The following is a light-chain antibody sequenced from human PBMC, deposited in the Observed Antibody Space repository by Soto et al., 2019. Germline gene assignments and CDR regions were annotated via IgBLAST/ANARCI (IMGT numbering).Light chain of an antibody. CDR2: DAS. CDR1: QDIGNY. Sequence: DIQMTQSPSSLSASVGDRVIITCQASQDIGNYLNWYQQKPGKAPKLLIYDASNLETGVPSRFSGSGSGTDFTFTISSLQPEDVATYWCQQYHNLTPTFGPGTKVDIK. CDR3: QQYHNLTPT. J-gene: IGKJ3*01. V-gene: IGKV1-33*01.